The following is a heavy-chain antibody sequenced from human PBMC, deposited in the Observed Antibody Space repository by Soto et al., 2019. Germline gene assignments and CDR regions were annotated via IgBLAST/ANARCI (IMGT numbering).Heavy chain of an antibody. Sequence: SVKVSCKASGFTFTSSAMQWVRQARGQRLEWIGWIVVGSGNTNYAQKLQGRVTMTTDTSTSTAYMELRSLRSDDTAVYYCARDPYGMDVWGQGTTVTVSS. CDR1: GFTFTSSA. CDR2: IVVGSGNT. V-gene: IGHV1-58*02. J-gene: IGHJ6*02. CDR3: ARDPYGMDV.